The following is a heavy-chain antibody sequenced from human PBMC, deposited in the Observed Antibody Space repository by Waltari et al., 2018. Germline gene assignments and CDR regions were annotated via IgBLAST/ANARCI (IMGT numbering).Heavy chain of an antibody. CDR3: AKDRGAEKGTAFNY. V-gene: IGHV3-23*03. CDR2: IYSGGST. D-gene: IGHD3-10*01. Sequence: EVQLLESGGGLVQPGGYLRLTCAASGFTFSSYAMSWVRQAPGKGMEWVSVIYSGGSTYYADSVKGRFTISRDNSKNTLYLQMNSLRAEDTAVYYCAKDRGAEKGTAFNYWGQGTLVTVSS. CDR1: GFTFSSYA. J-gene: IGHJ4*02.